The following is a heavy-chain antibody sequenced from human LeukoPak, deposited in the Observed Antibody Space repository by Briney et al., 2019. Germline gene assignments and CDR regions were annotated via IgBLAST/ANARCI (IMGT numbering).Heavy chain of an antibody. D-gene: IGHD3-10*01. J-gene: IGHJ4*02. CDR1: GFTFSSYA. Sequence: PGGSLRLSCAASGFTFSSYAMHWVRQAPGKGLEWVAVISYDGSNKYYADSVKGRFTISRDNSKNTLYLQMNSLRAEDTAVYYCARDSYYYGSGSYYPRYWGQGTLVTVSS. CDR3: ARDSYYYGSGSYYPRY. CDR2: ISYDGSNK. V-gene: IGHV3-30-3*01.